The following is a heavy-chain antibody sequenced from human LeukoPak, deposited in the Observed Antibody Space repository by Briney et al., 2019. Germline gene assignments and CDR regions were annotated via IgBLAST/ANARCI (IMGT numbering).Heavy chain of an antibody. CDR3: ARGVGYGALVDY. V-gene: IGHV3-48*02. Sequence: GGSLRLSCAASGFSFSNSSMNWVRQSPGKGLEWVSYISGSTTATYYADSVRGRFTISRDNVKKSLYLQMNSLRDEDTAVYYCARGVGYGALVDYWGQGTLVTVSS. J-gene: IGHJ4*02. CDR2: ISGSTTAT. D-gene: IGHD4-17*01. CDR1: GFSFSNSS.